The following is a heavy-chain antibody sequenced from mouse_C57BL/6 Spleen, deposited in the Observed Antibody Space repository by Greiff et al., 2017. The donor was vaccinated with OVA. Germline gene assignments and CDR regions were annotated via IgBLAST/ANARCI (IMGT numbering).Heavy chain of an antibody. D-gene: IGHD1-1*01. CDR1: GFTFSSYA. V-gene: IGHV5-9-1*02. J-gene: IGHJ4*01. CDR3: TRITTVVDAYYYAMDY. Sequence: EVQGVESGEGLVKPGGSLKLSCAASGFTFSSYAMSWVRQTPEKRLEWVAYISSGGDYIYYADTVKGRFTISRDNARNTLYLQMSSLKSEDTAMYYGTRITTVVDAYYYAMDYWGQGTSVTVSS. CDR2: ISSGGDYI.